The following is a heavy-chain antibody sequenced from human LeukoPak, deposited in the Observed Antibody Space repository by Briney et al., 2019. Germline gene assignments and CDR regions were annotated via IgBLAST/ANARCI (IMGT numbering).Heavy chain of an antibody. J-gene: IGHJ4*02. V-gene: IGHV4-59*01. CDR1: GGSISSYY. Sequence: SETLSLTCTVSGGSISSYYWSWIRQPPGEGLEWIGYIYYSGSTNYNPSLKSRVTISVDTSKNQFSLKLSSVTAADTAVYYCARGYCSGGSCYRYFDYWGQGTLVTVSS. D-gene: IGHD2-15*01. CDR3: ARGYCSGGSCYRYFDY. CDR2: IYYSGST.